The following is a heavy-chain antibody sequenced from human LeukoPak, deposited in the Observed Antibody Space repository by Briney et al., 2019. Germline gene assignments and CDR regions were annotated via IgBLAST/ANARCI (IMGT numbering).Heavy chain of an antibody. CDR1: GGTFSSYA. V-gene: IGHV1-69*06. CDR2: IIPIFGTA. CDR3: ARGPNVLRFLEWLPASVHAFDI. D-gene: IGHD3-3*01. J-gene: IGHJ3*02. Sequence: ASVKVSCKASGGTFSSYAISWVRQAPGQGLEWMGGIIPIFGTANYAQKFQGRVTITADKSTSTAYMELSSLRSEDTAVYYCARGPNVLRFLEWLPASVHAFDIWGQGTMVTVSS.